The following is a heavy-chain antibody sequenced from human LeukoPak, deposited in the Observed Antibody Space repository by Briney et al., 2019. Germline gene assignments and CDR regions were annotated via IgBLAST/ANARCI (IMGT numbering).Heavy chain of an antibody. V-gene: IGHV3-21*03. J-gene: IGHJ4*02. D-gene: IGHD3-10*01. CDR1: GFTFSSYN. CDR3: ARDCWDYGSGSYCGIDC. Sequence: PGGSLRLSCAASGFTFSSYNMNWVRQAPGKGLEWVSSITSSSNYIYYADSVKGRFTISRDNAKNSLYLQMNSLRAEDTTVYYCARDCWDYGSGSYCGIDCWGQGTLVTVSS. CDR2: ITSSSNYI.